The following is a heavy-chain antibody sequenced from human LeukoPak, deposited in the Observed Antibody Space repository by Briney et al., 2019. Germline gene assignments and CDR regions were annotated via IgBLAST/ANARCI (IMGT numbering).Heavy chain of an antibody. D-gene: IGHD3-10*01. V-gene: IGHV1-2*02. CDR2: INPNSGGT. Sequence: ASVKVSCKASGYTFTSYYMHWVRQAPGQGLEWMGWINPNSGGTNYAQKFQGRVTMTRDTSISTAYMELSRLRSDDTAVYYCASPEDYYGSGSARYYYGMDVWGQGTTVTVSS. CDR3: ASPEDYYGSGSARYYYGMDV. J-gene: IGHJ6*02. CDR1: GYTFTSYY.